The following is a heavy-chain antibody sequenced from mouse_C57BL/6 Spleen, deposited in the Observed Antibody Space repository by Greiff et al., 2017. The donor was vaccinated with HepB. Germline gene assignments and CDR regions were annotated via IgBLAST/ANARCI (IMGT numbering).Heavy chain of an antibody. CDR2: ISYDGSN. D-gene: IGHD1-1*01. J-gene: IGHJ1*03. Sequence: EVQLQESGPGLVKPSQSLSLTCSVTGYSITSGYYWNWIRQFPGNKLEWMGYISYDGSNNYNPSLKNRISITRDTSKNQFFLKLNSVTTEDTATYYCAKSKGHYYGSEYFDVWGTGTTVTVSS. CDR3: AKSKGHYYGSEYFDV. V-gene: IGHV3-6*01. CDR1: GYSITSGYY.